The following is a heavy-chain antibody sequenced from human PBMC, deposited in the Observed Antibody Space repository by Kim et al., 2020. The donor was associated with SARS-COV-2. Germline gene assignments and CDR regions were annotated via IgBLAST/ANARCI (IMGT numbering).Heavy chain of an antibody. D-gene: IGHD6-6*01. CDR1: RFTFSSYW. V-gene: IGHV3-74*01. CDR2: INTDGIIT. CDR3: ASDNHSTSPFDY. J-gene: IGHJ4*02. Sequence: GGSLRLSCAASRFTFSSYWMSWVRQAPGKGLVWVSRINTDGIITTYADSVKGRFTISRDNARKTLYLQMNTLRAKDTAVYYCASDNHSTSPFDYWGQGAL.